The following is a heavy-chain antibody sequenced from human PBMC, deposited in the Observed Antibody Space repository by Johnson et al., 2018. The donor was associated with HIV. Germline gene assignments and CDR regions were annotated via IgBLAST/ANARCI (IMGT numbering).Heavy chain of an antibody. D-gene: IGHD1-1*01. CDR3: ARDGTETGPDDAFDI. J-gene: IGHJ3*02. CDR1: GFPVTSNF. V-gene: IGHV3-66*01. Sequence: VQLVESGGGLVQPGGSLRLSCTASGFPVTSNFMTWVRQPPGKGLDWVSAVYSTFGTYYADSVKGRFTISRDTAENSLYLQMNSLRVEDTAVYYCARDGTETGPDDAFDIWGQGTMVTVSS. CDR2: VYSTFGT.